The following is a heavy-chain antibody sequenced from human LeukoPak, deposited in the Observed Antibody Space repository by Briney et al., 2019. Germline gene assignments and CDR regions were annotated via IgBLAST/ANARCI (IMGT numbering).Heavy chain of an antibody. J-gene: IGHJ4*02. CDR3: ARQRGRDGYLGYFDY. V-gene: IGHV5-51*01. Sequence: GESLKISCKGSGYSFTSYWIGWVRQMPGKGLEWMGIIYPGDSDTRYSPSFQGQVTISADKSISTAYLQWSSLKASDTAMYYCARQRGRDGYLGYFDYWGQGTLVTVSS. CDR2: IYPGDSDT. CDR1: GYSFTSYW. D-gene: IGHD5-24*01.